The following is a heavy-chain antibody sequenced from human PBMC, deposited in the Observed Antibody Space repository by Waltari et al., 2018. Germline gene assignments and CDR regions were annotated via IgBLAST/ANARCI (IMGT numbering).Heavy chain of an antibody. CDR2: INHSGST. Sequence: QVQLQQWGAGLLKPSETLSLTCAVYGGSFSGYYWSWIRQPPGKGLEWIGEINHSGSTNYTPSLKSRVTISVDTSKNQFSLKLSSVTAADTAVYYCARGIGDYDFWSGPSRGWFDPWGQGTLVTVSS. J-gene: IGHJ5*02. V-gene: IGHV4-34*01. CDR1: GGSFSGYY. D-gene: IGHD3-3*01. CDR3: ARGIGDYDFWSGPSRGWFDP.